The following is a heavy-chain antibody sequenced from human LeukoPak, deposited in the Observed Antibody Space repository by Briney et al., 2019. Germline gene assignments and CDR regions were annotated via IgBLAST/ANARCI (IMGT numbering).Heavy chain of an antibody. CDR2: INQDGTEK. CDR3: ARDGVLRYFDWLFPYYMDV. D-gene: IGHD3-9*01. CDR1: GFTFTTYW. V-gene: IGHV3-7*03. J-gene: IGHJ6*03. Sequence: GGSLRLSCAASGFTFTTYWLGWVRQPPGKGLEWVANINQDGTEKYYVDSVKGRFTISRDNAKNSLYLQMNSLRAEDTAVYYCARDGVLRYFDWLFPYYMDVWGKGTTVTISS.